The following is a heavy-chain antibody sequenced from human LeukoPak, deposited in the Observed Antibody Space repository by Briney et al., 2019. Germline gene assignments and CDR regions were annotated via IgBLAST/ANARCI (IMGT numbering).Heavy chain of an antibody. CDR3: ATEGFYF. J-gene: IGHJ4*02. V-gene: IGHV3-23*01. Sequence: GSLRLSCAASGAAFSKYGMKWVRQAAGAGLEYISGISRSGDITHYADSVKGRFTISRDNVKNTLYLQMNSLRAEDTALYYCATEGFYFWGPGTQVTVSS. CDR1: GAAFSKYG. CDR2: ISRSGDIT.